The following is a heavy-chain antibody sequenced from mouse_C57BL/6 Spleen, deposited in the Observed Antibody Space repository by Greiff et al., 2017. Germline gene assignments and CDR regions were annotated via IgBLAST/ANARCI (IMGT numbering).Heavy chain of an antibody. CDR2: ISSGSSTI. CDR3: ARGDYYGSSYWYFDV. D-gene: IGHD1-1*01. V-gene: IGHV5-17*01. Sequence: EVQLVESGGGLVKPGGSLKLSCAASGFTFSDYGMHWVRQAPEKGLEWVAYISSGSSTIYYAHTVKGRFTFSRDNAKNTLFLQMSSLRSEDTAMYYCARGDYYGSSYWYFDVWGTGTTVTVSS. CDR1: GFTFSDYG. J-gene: IGHJ1*03.